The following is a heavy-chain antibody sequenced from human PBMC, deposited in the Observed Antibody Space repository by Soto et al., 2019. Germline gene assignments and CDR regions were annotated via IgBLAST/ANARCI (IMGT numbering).Heavy chain of an antibody. D-gene: IGHD4-17*01. Sequence: QVQLQQWGAGLLKPSETLSLTCAVYGGSFSGYYWSWIRQPPGKGLEWIGEINHSGSTNYNPSLKSRVTRSVDTSKNQFSLKLSSVTAADTAVYYCARDRTTVRRRFDYWGQGTLVTVSS. CDR3: ARDRTTVRRRFDY. CDR1: GGSFSGYY. J-gene: IGHJ4*02. V-gene: IGHV4-34*01. CDR2: INHSGST.